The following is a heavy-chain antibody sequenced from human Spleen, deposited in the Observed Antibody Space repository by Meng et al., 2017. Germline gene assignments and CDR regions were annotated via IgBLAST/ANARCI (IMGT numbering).Heavy chain of an antibody. J-gene: IGHJ4*02. Sequence: ASVKVSCKASGYTFIGYYMHWVRQAPGQGPEWMGWINPNSGSTDYAQSFQGRVTMTRDTSISTAYMELTSLRSDDTAIYYCARLARIMELTTGDYWGQGTLVTVSS. V-gene: IGHV1-2*02. CDR1: GYTFIGYY. D-gene: IGHD1-7*01. CDR3: ARLARIMELTTGDY. CDR2: INPNSGST.